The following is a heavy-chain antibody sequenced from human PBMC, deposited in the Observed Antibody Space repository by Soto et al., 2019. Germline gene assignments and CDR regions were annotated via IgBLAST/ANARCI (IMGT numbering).Heavy chain of an antibody. D-gene: IGHD2-21*02. CDR2: ISSSSSYI. CDR1: GITFKDYG. V-gene: IGHV3-21*04. CDR3: AKRLNTYYFDY. Sequence: GGSLRLSCAVSGITFKDYGMSWVRQAPGKGLEWVSSISSSSSYIYYADSVKGRFTISRDNSQNTLYLQMNSLRAEDTAVYYCAKRLNTYYFDYWGPGTLVTVSS. J-gene: IGHJ4*02.